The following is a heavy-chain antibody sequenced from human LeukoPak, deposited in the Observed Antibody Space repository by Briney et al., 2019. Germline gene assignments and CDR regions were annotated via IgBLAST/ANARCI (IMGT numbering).Heavy chain of an antibody. CDR3: TTSGTYYDFWSGYPGAFDI. V-gene: IGHV3-15*01. Sequence: GGSLRLSCAASGFTFSNAWMSWVRQAPGKGLEWVGHIKGKTDGGTTDYAAPVKGRFTISRDDSKNTLYLQMNSLNTEDTAVYYCTTSGTYYDFWSGYPGAFDIWGPGTIVTVSS. CDR2: IKGKTDGGTT. CDR1: GFTFSNAW. J-gene: IGHJ3*02. D-gene: IGHD3-3*01.